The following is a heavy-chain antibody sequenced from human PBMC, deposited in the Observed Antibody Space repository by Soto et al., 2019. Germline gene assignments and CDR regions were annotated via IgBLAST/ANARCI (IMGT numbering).Heavy chain of an antibody. CDR1: GGSISSPNW. Sequence: TSETLSLTCGVSGGSISSPNWRIWARQFPGKGLEWIGEIFHTGSVNYNPSLKSRVTLSLDKSKNQFSLKLTSVTAADTAVYFCAREQICNVVKCSNWFDPWGQGTLVTVSS. CDR3: AREQICNVVKCSNWFDP. D-gene: IGHD2-8*01. V-gene: IGHV4-4*02. CDR2: IFHTGSV. J-gene: IGHJ5*02.